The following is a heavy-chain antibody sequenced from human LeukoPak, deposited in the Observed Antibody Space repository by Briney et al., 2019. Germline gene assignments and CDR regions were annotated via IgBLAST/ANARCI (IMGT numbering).Heavy chain of an antibody. Sequence: PSETLSLTCTVSGGSISSYYWSWIRQPAGKGLEWIGRIYTSGSTNYNPSLKSRVTISVDTSKNQFSLKLSSVTAADTAVYYCARDASPDCSSTSCPPDYYYYYMDVWGKGTTVTVSS. V-gene: IGHV4-4*07. CDR1: GGSISSYY. D-gene: IGHD2-2*01. CDR3: ARDASPDCSSTSCPPDYYYYYMDV. J-gene: IGHJ6*03. CDR2: IYTSGST.